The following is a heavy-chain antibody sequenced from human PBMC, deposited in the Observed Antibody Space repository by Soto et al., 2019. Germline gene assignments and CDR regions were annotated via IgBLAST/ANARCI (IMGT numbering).Heavy chain of an antibody. CDR3: ARDQVGHFLMGDY. Sequence: QVQLVQSGAEVKKPGASVKVSCKASGYTFTSYYMLWVRQAPGQGLEWMGIINPSGGSTSYAQKFQGRATMTRDTSTSTGYMELSSLRSEDTAVYYCARDQVGHFLMGDYWGQGTLVTVSS. V-gene: IGHV1-46*01. D-gene: IGHD2-8*01. J-gene: IGHJ4*02. CDR1: GYTFTSYY. CDR2: INPSGGST.